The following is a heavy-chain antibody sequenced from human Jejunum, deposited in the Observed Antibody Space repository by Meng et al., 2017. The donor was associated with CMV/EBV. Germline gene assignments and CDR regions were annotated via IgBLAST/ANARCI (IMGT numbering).Heavy chain of an antibody. CDR2: MNPNSGNT. V-gene: IGHV1-8*01. CDR1: GYTLTSYD. D-gene: IGHD5-18*01. CDR3: ARGASYGSALP. Sequence: VQSGPELKQPGASLKASCKHSGYTLTSYDINWVRQVTGQGLEWMGWMNPNSGNTGYAQKFQGRVTMTRNTSISTAYMELSSLRSEDTAVYYCARGASYGSALPWGQGTLVTVSS. J-gene: IGHJ5*02.